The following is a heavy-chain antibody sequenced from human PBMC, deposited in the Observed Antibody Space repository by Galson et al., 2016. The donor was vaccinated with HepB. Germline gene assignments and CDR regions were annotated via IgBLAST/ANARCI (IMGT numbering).Heavy chain of an antibody. D-gene: IGHD2-15*01. CDR2: ISFHGKDE. Sequence: SLRLSCAASGFTFTSYAMHWVRQAPGKGLEWVAVISFHGKDEFYSDSLKGRFTISRDNSKNTVYLQMNSLRAEDTAVYFCARDSGPQYGSGDNCFGYNWFDPWGQGTLVTVSS. CDR3: ARDSGPQYGSGDNCFGYNWFDP. CDR1: GFTFTSYA. J-gene: IGHJ5*02. V-gene: IGHV3-30*04.